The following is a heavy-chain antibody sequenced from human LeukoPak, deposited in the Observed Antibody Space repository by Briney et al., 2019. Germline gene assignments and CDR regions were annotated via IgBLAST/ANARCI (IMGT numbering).Heavy chain of an antibody. CDR1: GFTVSSNY. D-gene: IGHD3-10*02. CDR3: ASSNSYYVLYFQH. J-gene: IGHJ1*01. CDR2: IYSGGST. Sequence: GGSLRLSCAASGFTVSSNYMSWVRQAPGKGLEWVSVIYSGGSTYYADSVKGRFTISRDNSKNTLYLQMNSLRAEDTAVYYCASSNSYYVLYFQHWGQGTLVTVSS. V-gene: IGHV3-66*01.